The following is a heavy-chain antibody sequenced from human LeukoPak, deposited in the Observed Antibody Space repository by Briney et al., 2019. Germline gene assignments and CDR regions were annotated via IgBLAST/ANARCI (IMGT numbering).Heavy chain of an antibody. CDR1: GGSFSGYY. D-gene: IGHD2-15*01. V-gene: IGHV4-34*01. J-gene: IGHJ6*03. Sequence: SETLSLTCAVYGGSFSGYYWSWIRQPPGKGLEWIGEINHSGSTNYNPSLKSRVTISVDTSKNQFSLKLSPVTAADTAVYYCARARIAVVVAATRTPTRNYYYYMDVWGKGTTVTVSS. CDR3: ARARIAVVVAATRTPTRNYYYYMDV. CDR2: INHSGST.